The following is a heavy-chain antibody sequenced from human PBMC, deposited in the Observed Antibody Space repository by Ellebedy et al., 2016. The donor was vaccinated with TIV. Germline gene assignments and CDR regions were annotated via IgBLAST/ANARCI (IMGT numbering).Heavy chain of an antibody. J-gene: IGHJ4*02. CDR1: GFTFSRYA. CDR3: ATSRARVY. Sequence: GESLKISCAASGFTFSRYAMRCARQPPGKGLEWVSTLYSGGSTYYAESVRGLFTISRDNAKNSLYLQMNSLRVDDTAVYYCATSRARVYWGQGTVVTVSS. CDR2: LYSGGST. V-gene: IGHV3-53*01.